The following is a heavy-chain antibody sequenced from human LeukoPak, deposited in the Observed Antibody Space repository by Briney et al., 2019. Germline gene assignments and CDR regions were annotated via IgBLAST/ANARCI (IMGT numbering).Heavy chain of an antibody. Sequence: GGSLRLSCAASGFTFSSYGIHWVRQAPGKGLEWVAVIWYDGSKKYYVDSVKGRFTISRDNSKNTLYLQMNSLRAEDTAVYYCARGARRRATVTTYYGMDVWGQGTTVTVSS. J-gene: IGHJ6*02. CDR2: IWYDGSKK. D-gene: IGHD4-17*01. CDR3: ARGARRRATVTTYYGMDV. CDR1: GFTFSSYG. V-gene: IGHV3-30*19.